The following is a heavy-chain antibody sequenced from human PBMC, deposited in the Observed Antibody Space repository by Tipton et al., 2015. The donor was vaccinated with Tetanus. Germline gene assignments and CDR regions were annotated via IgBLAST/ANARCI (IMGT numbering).Heavy chain of an antibody. V-gene: IGHV4-34*01. CDR1: GGSFSGYY. CDR3: ARGTKGSIAAADPYYYGMDV. J-gene: IGHJ6*02. Sequence: TLSLTCAVYGGSFSGYYWSWIRQPPGKGLEWIGEINHSGSTNYNPSLKSRVIISVDTSKNQFSRKLSSVTAADTAVYYCARGTKGSIAAADPYYYGMDVWGQGTTVTVSS. D-gene: IGHD6-13*01. CDR2: INHSGST.